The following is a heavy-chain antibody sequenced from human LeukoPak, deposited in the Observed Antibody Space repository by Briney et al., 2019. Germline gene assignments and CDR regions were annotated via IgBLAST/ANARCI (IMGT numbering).Heavy chain of an antibody. CDR3: ARDQRITVFGVAFDAFDI. V-gene: IGHV3-30*02. CDR2: IRDDGRDK. CDR1: GFTFDDYG. J-gene: IGHJ3*02. Sequence: GGSLRLSCAASGFTFDDYGMHWVRQAPGKGLEWVAFIRDDGRDKYYADSVKGRFTISRDISKNTLYVQMNSLRAEDTAVYYCARDQRITVFGVAFDAFDIWGQGTMVTVSS. D-gene: IGHD3-3*01.